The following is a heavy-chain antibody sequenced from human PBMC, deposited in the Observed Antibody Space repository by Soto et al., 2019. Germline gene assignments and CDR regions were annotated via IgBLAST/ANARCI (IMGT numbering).Heavy chain of an antibody. D-gene: IGHD2-21*02. CDR2: ILGSGGT. CDR3: AKDAVYRDGLWLPES. CDR1: RFSFSKYA. Sequence: PGXSLRLCRAASRFSFSKYAMMWFRQAPWKGLEWVSGILGSGGTYHADSVKGRFTISKDNSKNTLYLQMNSLRAEDTAVYYCAKDAVYRDGLWLPESWGQGTLVIVSS. J-gene: IGHJ5*02. V-gene: IGHV3-23*01.